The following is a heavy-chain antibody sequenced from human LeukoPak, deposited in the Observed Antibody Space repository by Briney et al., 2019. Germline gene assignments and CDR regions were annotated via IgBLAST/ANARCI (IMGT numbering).Heavy chain of an antibody. J-gene: IGHJ3*02. D-gene: IGHD3-10*01. CDR3: ARDRVGFGERYAFDN. V-gene: IGHV4-61*02. Sequence: SETLSLTCTVSGGSISSGSYYWSWIRQPAGKGLEWIGRIYTSGSTNYNPSLKSRVTISVDTSKNQFSLKLSSVTAADTAVYYCARDRVGFGERYAFDNWGQGTMVTVSS. CDR1: GGSISSGSYY. CDR2: IYTSGST.